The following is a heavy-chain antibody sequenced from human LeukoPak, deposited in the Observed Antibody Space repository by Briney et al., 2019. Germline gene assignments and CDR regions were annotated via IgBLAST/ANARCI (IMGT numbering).Heavy chain of an antibody. CDR3: ARASSGTYYTFDY. V-gene: IGHV4-4*07. D-gene: IGHD3-10*01. CDR1: GGSISSNY. J-gene: IGHJ4*02. CDR2: IYSSGST. Sequence: WETLSLTCTVSGGSISSNYWSWIRQPAGKGLEWIGRIYSSGSTNYNAALKSRVTMSVDSSRNQFSLKLSSVTAADTAVYYCARASSGTYYTFDYWGQGTLVTVSS.